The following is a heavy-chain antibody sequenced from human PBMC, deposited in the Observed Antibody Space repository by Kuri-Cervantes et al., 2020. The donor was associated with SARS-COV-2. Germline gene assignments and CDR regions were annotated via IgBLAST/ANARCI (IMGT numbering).Heavy chain of an antibody. CDR3: TRDPPRELRSLEGPPIL. CDR1: GFSFSSYG. D-gene: IGHD3-3*01. V-gene: IGHV3-53*01. J-gene: IGHJ4*02. CDR2: IYSGGST. Sequence: GGSLRLSCAASGFSFSSYGMSWVRQAPGKGLEWVSVIYSGGSTYYADSVKGRFTISRDNSKNTLYLQMNSLRAEDTAVYYCTRDPPRELRSLEGPPILWGQGTLVTVSS.